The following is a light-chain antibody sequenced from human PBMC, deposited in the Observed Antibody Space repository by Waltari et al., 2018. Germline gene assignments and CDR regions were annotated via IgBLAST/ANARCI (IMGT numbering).Light chain of an antibody. CDR2: EVS. Sequence: DIVLTKTPLSLSVTPGQPASISCKSSQSLVHTDGKTYLYWYLQKAGQPPQLLIHEVSDRFTGVPPRFSGSGSGTDFTLKISRVEAEDVGIYYCMQSIQLPLFTFGPGTKWRS. CDR3: MQSIQLPLFT. J-gene: IGKJ3*01. CDR1: QSLVHTDGKTY. V-gene: IGKV2D-29*01.